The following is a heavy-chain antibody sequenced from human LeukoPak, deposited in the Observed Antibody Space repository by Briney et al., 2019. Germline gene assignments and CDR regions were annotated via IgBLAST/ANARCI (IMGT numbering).Heavy chain of an antibody. V-gene: IGHV4-34*01. CDR1: GGSFSGYY. CDR3: ARGMPSGALPYSSSHRPTGYYYGMDV. J-gene: IGHJ6*02. D-gene: IGHD6-13*01. Sequence: KPSETLSLTCAVYGGSFSGYYWSWIRQPPGKGLEWIGEINHSGSTNYNPSLKSRVTISVDTSKNQFSLKLSSVTAADTAVYYCARGMPSGALPYSSSHRPTGYYYGMDVWGQGTTVTVSS. CDR2: INHSGST.